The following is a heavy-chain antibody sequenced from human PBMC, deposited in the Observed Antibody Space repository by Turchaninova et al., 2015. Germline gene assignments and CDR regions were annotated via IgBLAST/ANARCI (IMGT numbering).Heavy chain of an antibody. V-gene: IGHV4-59*01. CDR2: IYYSGST. CDR1: GGTISSYY. J-gene: IGHJ4*02. CDR3: AAFWSGYSY. D-gene: IGHD3-3*01. Sequence: QVQLQESGPGLVKPSESLSLPCTVAGGTISSYYWSWILQPPGKGLEWIGYIYYSGSTNYNPSLKSRVTISVDTAKNQFSLKLSSVTAADTAVYYCAAFWSGYSYWGQGTLVTVSS.